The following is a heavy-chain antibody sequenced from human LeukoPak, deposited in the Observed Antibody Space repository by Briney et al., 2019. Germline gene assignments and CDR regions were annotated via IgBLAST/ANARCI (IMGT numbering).Heavy chain of an antibody. CDR1: GFTFSSYA. CDR2: ISGSGGST. J-gene: IGHJ4*02. V-gene: IGHV3-23*01. Sequence: GGSLRLSCAASGFTFSSYAMSWVRQAPGKGLEWVSAISGSGGSTYYADSVKGRFTISRDNSKNTLYLQMNSLRAEDTAVYYCAKDSELLWIGEKVGLAGFDYWGQGTLVTVSS. CDR3: AKDSELLWIGEKVGLAGFDY. D-gene: IGHD3-10*01.